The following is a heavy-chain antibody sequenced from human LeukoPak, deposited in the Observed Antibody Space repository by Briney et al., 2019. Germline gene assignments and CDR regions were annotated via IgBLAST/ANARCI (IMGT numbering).Heavy chain of an antibody. D-gene: IGHD2-15*01. CDR3: AREGGRSSIDY. Sequence: ASVKVSCKASGYTFTSNYIHWVRQAPGQGLEWMGMIYPRDGSTSYAQKFQGRVTVTRDTSTSTVHMELSGLRSEDTAVYYCAREGGRSSIDYWGQGTLVTVSS. CDR2: IYPRDGST. CDR1: GYTFTSNY. V-gene: IGHV1-46*01. J-gene: IGHJ4*02.